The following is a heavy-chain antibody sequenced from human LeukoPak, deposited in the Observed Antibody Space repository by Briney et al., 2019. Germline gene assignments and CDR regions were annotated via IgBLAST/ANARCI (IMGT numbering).Heavy chain of an antibody. CDR3: ATSSGWDYYFDY. J-gene: IGHJ4*02. V-gene: IGHV1-24*01. CDR2: FDPEDGET. D-gene: IGHD6-19*01. Sequence: ASVKVSCKVSGYTLTELSMHWVRQAPGKGLEWMGGFDPEDGETIYARKFQGRVTMTEDTSTDTAYMELSSLRSEDTAVYYCATSSGWDYYFDYWGQGTLVTVSS. CDR1: GYTLTELS.